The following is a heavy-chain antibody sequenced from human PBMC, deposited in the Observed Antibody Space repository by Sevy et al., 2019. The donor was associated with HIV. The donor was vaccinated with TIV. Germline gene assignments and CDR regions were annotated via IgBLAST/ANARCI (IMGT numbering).Heavy chain of an antibody. CDR1: GFTFSSYA. CDR3: AKEGTYYYDSSGNDY. D-gene: IGHD3-22*01. J-gene: IGHJ4*02. V-gene: IGHV3-23*01. CDR2: ISGSGGST. Sequence: GGSLRLSCAASGFTFSSYAMSWVRQAPGKGLEWVSAISGSGGSTYHADSVKGRFTISRDNSKNTLYLQMNSLRAEDTAVYYCAKEGTYYYDSSGNDYWGQGTLVTVSS.